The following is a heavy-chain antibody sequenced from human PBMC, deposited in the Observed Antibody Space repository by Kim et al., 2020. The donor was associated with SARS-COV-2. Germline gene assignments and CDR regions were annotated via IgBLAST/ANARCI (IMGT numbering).Heavy chain of an antibody. Sequence: SETLSLTCSVSGGSISRNTYYWGWIRQPPGKGLEWIGSLSYSGSTYYNPSLKSRVTISVDTSKNQFSLKLSSVTAADTAVYYCARPVPSGVTGYYDYWGQGTLVTVSS. CDR2: LSYSGST. CDR3: ARPVPSGVTGYYDY. D-gene: IGHD3-9*01. CDR1: GGSISRNTYY. J-gene: IGHJ4*02. V-gene: IGHV4-39*01.